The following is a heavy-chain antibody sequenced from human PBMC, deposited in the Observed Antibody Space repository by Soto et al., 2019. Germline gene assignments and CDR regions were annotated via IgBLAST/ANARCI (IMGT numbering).Heavy chain of an antibody. Sequence: GGSLRLSCAASGFTFSSYAMSWVRQAPGRGLEWVSKITGSGDSTYYVDSVKGRFTSSRDNSKNTLYLQMNSLRAEDTAVYYCARVPDRWGQGTLVTVSS. J-gene: IGHJ5*02. CDR1: GFTFSSYA. CDR2: ITGSGDST. D-gene: IGHD2-2*01. CDR3: ARVPDR. V-gene: IGHV3-23*01.